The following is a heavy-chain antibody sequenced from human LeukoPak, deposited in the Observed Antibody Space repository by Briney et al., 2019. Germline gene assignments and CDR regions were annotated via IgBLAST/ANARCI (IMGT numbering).Heavy chain of an antibody. CDR3: ARCRGYSYGYEDY. D-gene: IGHD5-18*01. Sequence: PGGSRRLSGAASGLTAIGNYMSWSGQAPGRGRGGVSYISSSGNTIDYADSVKGRFTISGDNAKNSLYLQMNSLRAEDTAVYYCARCRGYSYGYEDYWGQGTLVTVSS. CDR2: ISSSGNTI. CDR1: GLTAIGNY. J-gene: IGHJ4*02. V-gene: IGHV3-11*04.